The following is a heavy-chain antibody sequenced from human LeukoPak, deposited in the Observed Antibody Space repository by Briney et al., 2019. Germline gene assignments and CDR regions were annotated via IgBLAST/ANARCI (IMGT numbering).Heavy chain of an antibody. CDR2: INHSGST. V-gene: IGHV4-34*01. CDR3: ARDSDYGDYPNLFDY. Sequence: SETLSLTCAVYGGSFSGYYWSWIRQPPGKGLEWIGEINHSGSTNYNPSLKSRVTISVDTSKNQFSLKLSSVTAADTAVYYCARDSDYGDYPNLFDYWGQGALVTVSS. D-gene: IGHD4-17*01. CDR1: GGSFSGYY. J-gene: IGHJ4*02.